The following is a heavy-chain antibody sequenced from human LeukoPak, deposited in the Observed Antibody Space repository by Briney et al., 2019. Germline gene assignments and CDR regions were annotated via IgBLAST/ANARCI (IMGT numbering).Heavy chain of an antibody. CDR3: ARVAGNPSTLEYYYDSSAPPGWFDP. CDR2: INHSGST. Sequence: SETLSLTCAVYGGSFSGYYWSWIRQPPGKGLEWIGEINHSGSTNYNPSIKSRVTISVDTSKNQFSLKLSSVIAADTAVYYCARVAGNPSTLEYYYDSSAPPGWFDPWGQGTLVTVSS. CDR1: GGSFSGYY. D-gene: IGHD3-22*01. V-gene: IGHV4-34*01. J-gene: IGHJ5*02.